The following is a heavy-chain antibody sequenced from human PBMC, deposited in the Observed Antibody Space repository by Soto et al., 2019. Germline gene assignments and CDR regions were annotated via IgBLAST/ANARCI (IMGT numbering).Heavy chain of an antibody. V-gene: IGHV3-9*01. D-gene: IGHD4-17*01. Sequence: PGGSLRLSCAASGFTFDDYAMHLVRQAPGKGLEWVSGISWNSGSIGYADSVKGRFTISRDNAKNSLYLQMNSLRAEDTALYYCAKGTTVVSNWFDPWGQGTLVTVSS. CDR2: ISWNSGSI. CDR3: AKGTTVVSNWFDP. J-gene: IGHJ5*02. CDR1: GFTFDDYA.